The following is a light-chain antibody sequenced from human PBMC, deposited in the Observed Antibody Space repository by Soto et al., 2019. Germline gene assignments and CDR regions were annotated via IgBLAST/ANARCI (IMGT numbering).Light chain of an antibody. V-gene: IGKV1-16*01. Sequence: DIQMTQSPSSLSVSVCDRVTITCQASHDITNYLNWYQQKPGKAPKLLIYAASTLQSGVPSRFRGSGSGTEFTLTISSLQPDDFATYYCQHYSSYSEAFGQGTKVDIK. CDR3: QHYSSYSEA. J-gene: IGKJ1*01. CDR2: AAS. CDR1: HDITNY.